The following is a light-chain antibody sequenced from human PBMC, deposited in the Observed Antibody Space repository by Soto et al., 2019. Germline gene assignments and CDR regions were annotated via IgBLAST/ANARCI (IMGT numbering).Light chain of an antibody. CDR1: SSDVGRYNY. J-gene: IGLJ1*01. CDR2: DVA. Sequence: QSALTQPASVSGSPGRSITISCTGSSSDVGRYNYVSWYQQHPGKAPKLILYDVANRPSGISDRFSGSKSGNTASLTISGLQAEDEADYYCSSYTSSSTPYVFGTGTKVTVL. CDR3: SSYTSSSTPYV. V-gene: IGLV2-14*01.